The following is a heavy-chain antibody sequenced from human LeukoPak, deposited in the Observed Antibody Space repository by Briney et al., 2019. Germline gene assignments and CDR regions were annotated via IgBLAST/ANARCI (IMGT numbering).Heavy chain of an antibody. Sequence: GGSLRLSCAASGFTFSDYYMSWIRQAPGKGPEWVSYISSSGSTIYYADSVKGRFTISRDNAKNSLYLQMNSLRPEDTAVYYCARENSGSYYQFDCWGQGTLVTVSS. CDR1: GFTFSDYY. CDR2: ISSSGSTI. D-gene: IGHD1-26*01. J-gene: IGHJ4*02. CDR3: ARENSGSYYQFDC. V-gene: IGHV3-11*04.